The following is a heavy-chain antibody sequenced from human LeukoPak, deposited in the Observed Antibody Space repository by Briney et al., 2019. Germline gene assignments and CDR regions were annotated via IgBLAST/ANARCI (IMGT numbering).Heavy chain of an antibody. CDR1: GGTFSSYA. J-gene: IGHJ4*02. V-gene: IGHV1-69*05. CDR2: IIPIFGTA. Sequence: ASVKVSCKASGGTFSSYAISWVRQAPGQGLEWMGGIIPIFGTASYAQKFQGRVTMTRDTSTSTVYMELSSLRSEDTAVYYCASPHCSGGSCPFDYWGQGTLVTVSS. CDR3: ASPHCSGGSCPFDY. D-gene: IGHD2-15*01.